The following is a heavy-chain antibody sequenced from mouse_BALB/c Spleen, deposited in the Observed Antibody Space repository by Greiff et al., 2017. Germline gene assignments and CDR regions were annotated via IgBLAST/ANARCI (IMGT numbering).Heavy chain of an antibody. V-gene: IGHV5-9-3*01. CDR3: ARHAPY. CDR1: GFTFSSYA. J-gene: IGHJ3*01. CDR2: ISSGGSYT. Sequence: EVKLVESGGGLVQPGGSLKLSCAASGFTFSSYAMSWVRQTPEKRLEWVATISSGGSYTYYPDSVKGRFTISRDNAKNTLYLQMSSLRSEDTAMYYCARHAPYWGQGTLVTVSA.